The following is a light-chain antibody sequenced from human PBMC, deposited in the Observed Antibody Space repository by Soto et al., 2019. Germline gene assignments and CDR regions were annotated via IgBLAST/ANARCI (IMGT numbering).Light chain of an antibody. CDR3: MQALQNGA. CDR1: QSLLHSNGYNY. Sequence: DIVMTQSPLSLPVTPGEPASISCRSSQSLLHSNGYNYLDWYLQKPGQSPQLLIYLGSNRASGVTDRFSGSGSGTDFTLKISRVEAEDVGVYYCMQALQNGAFGQGTRLEIK. CDR2: LGS. V-gene: IGKV2-28*01. J-gene: IGKJ5*01.